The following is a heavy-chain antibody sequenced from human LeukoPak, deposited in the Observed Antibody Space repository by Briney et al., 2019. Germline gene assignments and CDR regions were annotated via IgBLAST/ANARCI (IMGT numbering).Heavy chain of an antibody. D-gene: IGHD3-10*01. CDR2: FDPEDGET. Sequence: GASVKVSCKVSGYTLTELSMHWVRQAPGKGLEWMGGFDPEDGETIYAQKFQGRVTMTEDTSTDTAYMELRSLRSEDTAVYYCARDQRTYYLGSGSYYKVGRLDFRGQGTLVTVSS. CDR3: ARDQRTYYLGSGSYYKVGRLDF. CDR1: GYTLTELS. J-gene: IGHJ4*02. V-gene: IGHV1-24*01.